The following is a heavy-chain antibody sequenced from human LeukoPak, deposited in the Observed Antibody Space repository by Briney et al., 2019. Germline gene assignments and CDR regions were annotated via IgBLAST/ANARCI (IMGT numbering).Heavy chain of an antibody. D-gene: IGHD3-10*01. CDR3: ARDEYYYGSGSYGFDY. V-gene: IGHV4-4*07. Sequence: SETLSLTCTFSGGSISSYYWTWTRQPAGKGLEWIGRIHSSGSTKYNPSLKSRVTMSVDTSKNQFSLKLSSVTAADTAVYYCARDEYYYGSGSYGFDYWGQGTLVTVSS. CDR2: IHSSGST. CDR1: GGSISSYY. J-gene: IGHJ4*02.